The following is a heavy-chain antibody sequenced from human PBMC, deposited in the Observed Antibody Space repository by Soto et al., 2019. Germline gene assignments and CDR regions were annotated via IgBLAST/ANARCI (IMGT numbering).Heavy chain of an antibody. V-gene: IGHV4-59*01. CDR3: AGGVTSTLRGRRPDY. J-gene: IGHJ4*02. CDR2: IYYSGNT. CDR1: GGSMSSYY. Sequence: KPSETLSLTCSVSGGSMSSYYWNWIRQSPGKGLEWIGYIYYSGNTNYNPSLKSRVTMSVDTSKNQFSLKMNSVSAADTAVYYCAGGVTSTLRGRRPDYWGQGTLVTVSS. D-gene: IGHD2-21*02.